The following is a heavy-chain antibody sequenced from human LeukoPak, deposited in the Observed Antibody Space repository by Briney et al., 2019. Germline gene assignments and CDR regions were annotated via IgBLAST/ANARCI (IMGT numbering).Heavy chain of an antibody. CDR2: IYPGDSDT. J-gene: IGHJ4*02. D-gene: IGHD4-17*01. CDR1: EYTFNSYW. CDR3: AGRYGRPFDY. Sequence: GESLKISCKGSEYTFNSYWIAWVRQMPGKGLEWMGIIYPGDSDTRSSPSFQGQVTISADKSTSTAYLQWSSLKASDTAMYYCAGRYGRPFDYWGQGTLVTVSS. V-gene: IGHV5-51*01.